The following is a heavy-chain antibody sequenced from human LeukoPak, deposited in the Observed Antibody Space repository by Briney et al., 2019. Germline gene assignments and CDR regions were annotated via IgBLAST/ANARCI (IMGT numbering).Heavy chain of an antibody. CDR1: GFTFSSYS. V-gene: IGHV3-48*02. CDR3: ARSGGNSVAGDY. Sequence: GGSLRLSCTASGFTFSSYSMNWVRQAPGKGLEWVSYISRSSTIYYADSVTGRFTISRDNAKNSLYLQMNSLRDEDTAVYYCARSGGNSVAGDYWGQGTLVTVSS. D-gene: IGHD4-23*01. J-gene: IGHJ4*02. CDR2: ISRSSTI.